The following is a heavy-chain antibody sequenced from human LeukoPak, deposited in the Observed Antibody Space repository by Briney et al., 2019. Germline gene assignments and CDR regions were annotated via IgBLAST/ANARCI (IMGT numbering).Heavy chain of an antibody. Sequence: PSETLSLTCAVYGGTFSGYYWSWIRQPPGKGLEWIGEINHSGNTNYNPSLKSRVTKSIDASKHQSSLKLSSVTAAAPAIYYCARPFLRFSSGWHFDYWGQGILVPVSS. CDR1: GGTFSGYY. V-gene: IGHV4-34*01. CDR2: INHSGNT. J-gene: IGHJ4*02. CDR3: ARPFLRFSSGWHFDY. D-gene: IGHD6-19*01.